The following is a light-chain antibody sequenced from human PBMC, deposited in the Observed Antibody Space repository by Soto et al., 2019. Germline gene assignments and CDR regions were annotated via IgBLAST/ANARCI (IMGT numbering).Light chain of an antibody. V-gene: IGLV2-8*01. J-gene: IGLJ2*01. CDR2: EVS. CDR3: SSYTDTNNFVV. Sequence: QSALTQPPSASGSPGQSVTISCTGTGNDVGGFDYVSWYQHHPGKAPKLVMYEVSKRPSGVPNRFSGSKSDNTASLTVAGLQDEDEADYYCSSYTDTNNFVVFGGGTQLTVL. CDR1: GNDVGGFDY.